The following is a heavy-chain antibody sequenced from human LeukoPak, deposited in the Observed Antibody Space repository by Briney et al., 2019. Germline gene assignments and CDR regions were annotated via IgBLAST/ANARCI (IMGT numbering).Heavy chain of an antibody. V-gene: IGHV3-7*01. CDR1: GFTFSNAW. CDR2: IKQDGSEK. D-gene: IGHD2-2*01. J-gene: IGHJ4*02. Sequence: PGGSLRLSCAASGFTFSNAWMSWVRQAPGKGLEWVANIKQDGSEKYYVDSVKGRFTISRDNAKNSLYLQMNSLRAEDTAVYYCARRGQLLWGNYFDYWGQGTLVTVSS. CDR3: ARRGQLLWGNYFDY.